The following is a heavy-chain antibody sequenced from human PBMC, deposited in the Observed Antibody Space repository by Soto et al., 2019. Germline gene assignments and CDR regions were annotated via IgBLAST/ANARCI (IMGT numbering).Heavy chain of an antibody. J-gene: IGHJ4*02. CDR2: ISYTVDT. CDR1: AGSISRYY. V-gene: IGHV4-59*01. Sequence: HVQLQESGPGLVKPSEPLSLTCSVSAGSISRYYWGWVRQSPGEGLEWIAHISYTVDTSYNPSLKSRATMSLDTSKNQIALSLMSVTAADTAVYYCVGSLMSRAMESFDYWGQGTLVTVTS. CDR3: VGSLMSRAMESFDY. D-gene: IGHD5-18*01.